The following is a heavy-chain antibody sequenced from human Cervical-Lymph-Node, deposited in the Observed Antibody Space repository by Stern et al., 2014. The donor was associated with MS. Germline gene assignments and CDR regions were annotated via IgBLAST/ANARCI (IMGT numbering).Heavy chain of an antibody. Sequence: EVQLVESGGGLVKPGGSLRLSCTGSGFSFKNAWMTWVRQAPGKGLEWVGRIRGENDGGTTKYAPPVKGRFTISRDESKTTVFLQMNSLTTEDTGTYYCMSIHIYTNSWFDYWGQGTLVTVSS. V-gene: IGHV3-15*01. CDR2: IRGENDGGTT. CDR1: GFSFKNAW. CDR3: MSIHIYTNSWFDY. J-gene: IGHJ5*01. D-gene: IGHD1-1*01.